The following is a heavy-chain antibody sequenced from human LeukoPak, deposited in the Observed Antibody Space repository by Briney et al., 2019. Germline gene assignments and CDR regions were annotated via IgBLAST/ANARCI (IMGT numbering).Heavy chain of an antibody. V-gene: IGHV5-10-1*01. CDR3: TLHGSGSYRFFDY. J-gene: IGHJ4*02. CDR1: GFIFNTYW. D-gene: IGHD3-10*01. CDR2: VDPTDSDA. Sequence: GESLKISCKGSGFIFNTYWISWVRQMPGKGLEWMGIVDPTDSDADYSPSFQGHVTISADTSISTVYLQWSSLKASDTAMYYCTLHGSGSYRFFDYWGQGTLVTVSS.